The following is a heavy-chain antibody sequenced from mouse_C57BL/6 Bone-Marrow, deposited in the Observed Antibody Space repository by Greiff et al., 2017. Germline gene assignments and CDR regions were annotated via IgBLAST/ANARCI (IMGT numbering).Heavy chain of an antibody. Sequence: DVQLQESGAELVRPGASVKLSCTASGFNIKDDYMHWVKQRPEQGLEWIGWIDPENGDTEYASKFKGKATITVDKSSNTAYLQLSSLTSEDTAVYYCTTAYLRYFDYWDRGTALSVSS. V-gene: IGHV14-4*01. CDR1: GFNIKDDY. D-gene: IGHD5-1*01. CDR2: IDPENGDT. J-gene: IGHJ2*01. CDR3: TTAYLRYFDY.